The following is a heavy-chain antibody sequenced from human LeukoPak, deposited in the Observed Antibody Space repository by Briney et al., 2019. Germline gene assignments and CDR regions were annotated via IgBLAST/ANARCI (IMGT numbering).Heavy chain of an antibody. J-gene: IGHJ4*01. V-gene: IGHV3-74*01. Sequence: GGSLRLSCAASGFTFSSYWMYWVRQAPGKGLVWVSSINSDASSTSYADSVKGRFTISRDHAKNTLYLQMNSLRAEDTAVYYCARDGAYSTIFYWGQGTLVTVSS. D-gene: IGHD3-3*01. CDR1: GFTFSSYW. CDR2: INSDASST. CDR3: ARDGAYSTIFY.